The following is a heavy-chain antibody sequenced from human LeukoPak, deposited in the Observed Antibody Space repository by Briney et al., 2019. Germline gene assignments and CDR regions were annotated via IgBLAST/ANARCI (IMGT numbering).Heavy chain of an antibody. J-gene: IGHJ4*02. V-gene: IGHV4-34*01. D-gene: IGHD3-10*01. CDR1: GGSFSGYY. CDR2: INHSGST. CDR3: ARGLSGGSGRLKYYFDY. Sequence: SETLSLTCAVYGGSFSGYYWSWIRQPPGKGLEWIGEINHSGSTNYNPSLKSRVTISVDTSKNQFSLKLSSVTAADTAVYYCARGLSGGSGRLKYYFDYWGQGTLVTVSS.